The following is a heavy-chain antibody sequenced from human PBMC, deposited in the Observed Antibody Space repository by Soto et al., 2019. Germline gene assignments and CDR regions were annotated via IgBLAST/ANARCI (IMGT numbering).Heavy chain of an antibody. V-gene: IGHV3-21*01. J-gene: IGHJ5*01. CDR1: GFSFSSYT. CDR2: ITNRGTHT. D-gene: IGHD3-16*01. CDR3: GRQHEGAWFDS. Sequence: EVQLVESGGGLVKPGESLRLSCAASGFSFSSYTMNWVRQAPGKGLQWVSSITNRGTHTYSADSVKGRFTISRDNDKNSLYLKMNNLRAEDTAIYFCGRQHEGAWFDSWGLGTLVTVTS.